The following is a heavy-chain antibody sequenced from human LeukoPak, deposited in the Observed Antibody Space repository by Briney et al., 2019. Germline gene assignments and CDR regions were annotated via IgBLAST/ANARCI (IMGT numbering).Heavy chain of an antibody. CDR1: GFTFSSYE. D-gene: IGHD3-10*02. CDR3: AEPGITMIGGV. J-gene: IGHJ6*04. Sequence: GGSLRLSCAASGFTFSSYEMNWVRQAPGKGLEWVSYISSSSSTIYYADSVKGRFTISRDNAKNSLYLQMNSLRAEDTAVYYCAEPGITMIGGVWGKGTTVTISS. V-gene: IGHV3-48*03. CDR2: ISSSSSTI.